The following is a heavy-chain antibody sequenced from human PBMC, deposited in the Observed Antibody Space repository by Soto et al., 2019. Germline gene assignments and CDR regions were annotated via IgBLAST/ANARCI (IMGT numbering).Heavy chain of an antibody. Sequence: ASVKVSCKASGYTFTRYAIHWVRQAPGQGLEWMGWTNAGSGSSRYSQNFQGRVTITRDTSASTAYMELNSLVFEDTGVYFCARERAVSANFFDYWGQGTLVTVSS. V-gene: IGHV1-3*01. D-gene: IGHD2-21*02. CDR1: GYTFTRYA. J-gene: IGHJ4*02. CDR2: TNAGSGSS. CDR3: ARERAVSANFFDY.